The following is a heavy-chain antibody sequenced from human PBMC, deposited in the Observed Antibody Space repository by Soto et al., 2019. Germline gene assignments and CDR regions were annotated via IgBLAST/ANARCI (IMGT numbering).Heavy chain of an antibody. CDR1: GYTFTSYA. D-gene: IGHD2-2*02. CDR2: INTNTGNP. Sequence: ASVKVSCKASGYTFTSYAMNWVRQAPEQGLEWMGWINTNTGNPTYAQGFTGRFVFSLDTSVSTAYLQSSSLKAEETDVYYCARISQLLYDYYFDYWGQGTLVTVSS. V-gene: IGHV7-4-1*02. CDR3: ARISQLLYDYYFDY. J-gene: IGHJ4*02.